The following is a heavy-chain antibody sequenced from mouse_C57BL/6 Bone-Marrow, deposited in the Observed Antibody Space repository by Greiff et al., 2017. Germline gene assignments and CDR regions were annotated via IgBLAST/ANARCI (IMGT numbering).Heavy chain of an antibody. V-gene: IGHV1-61*01. CDR2: IYPSDSET. CDR3: ARGIYYGSTWYFDV. Sequence: QVQLQQPGAELVRPGSSVKLSCKASGYTFTSYWMDWVKQRPGQGLEWIGNIYPSDSETHYTQKFKDKATLTVDKSSSTAYMQLSSLTSEDSAVYYCARGIYYGSTWYFDVWGTGTTVTVAS. D-gene: IGHD1-1*01. J-gene: IGHJ1*03. CDR1: GYTFTSYW.